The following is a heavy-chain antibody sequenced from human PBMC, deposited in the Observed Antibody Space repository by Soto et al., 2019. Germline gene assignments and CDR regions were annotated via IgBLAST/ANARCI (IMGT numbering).Heavy chain of an antibody. Sequence: QITLKESGPPLVKPTQTLTLTCTFSGFSLSTSGVGVGWIRQPPGKALEWLALIYWDDDKRYSPSLKSRLTITKDTSKNQVVLTMTNMDPVDTATYYCAQGGIAAAIDYWGQGTLVTVSS. CDR2: IYWDDDK. D-gene: IGHD6-13*01. CDR1: GFSLSTSGVG. CDR3: AQGGIAAAIDY. J-gene: IGHJ4*02. V-gene: IGHV2-5*02.